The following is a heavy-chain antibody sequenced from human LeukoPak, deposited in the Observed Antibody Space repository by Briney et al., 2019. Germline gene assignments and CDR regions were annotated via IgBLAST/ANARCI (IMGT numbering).Heavy chain of an antibody. V-gene: IGHV3-30*04. Sequence: GGSLRLSCAASGFTFSRQAMHWVRQAPGKGLEWVAVISYDGSIKYYADSVKGRFTISRDNSKNTLYLQMNSPRAEDTAVYYCAKDPSYSATLPGDAFDIWGQGTMVTVSS. J-gene: IGHJ3*02. CDR1: GFTFSRQA. CDR3: AKDPSYSATLPGDAFDI. D-gene: IGHD1-26*01. CDR2: ISYDGSIK.